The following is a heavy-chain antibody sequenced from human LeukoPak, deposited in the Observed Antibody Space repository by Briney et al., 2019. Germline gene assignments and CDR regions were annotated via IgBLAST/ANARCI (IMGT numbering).Heavy chain of an antibody. CDR3: ARDRSGWYKDAFDI. Sequence: GGSLRLSCAASGFSFSSHGMHWARQGPGKGLEWEAFISYDGRNKYYGDSVKGRFTISRDNAKNTLYLQMNNLTVEDTALYYCARDRSGWYKDAFDIWGQGTMVTVSS. CDR1: GFSFSSHG. V-gene: IGHV3-30*03. D-gene: IGHD6-19*01. J-gene: IGHJ3*02. CDR2: ISYDGRNK.